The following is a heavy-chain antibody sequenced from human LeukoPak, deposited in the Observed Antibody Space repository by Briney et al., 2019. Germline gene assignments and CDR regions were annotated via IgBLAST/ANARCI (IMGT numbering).Heavy chain of an antibody. CDR2: INHSGST. CDR1: GASISSYY. J-gene: IGHJ4*02. D-gene: IGHD2-15*01. Sequence: SETLFLTCTVSGASISSYYYHWIRQPPGKGLEWIGEINHSGSTNYNPSLKSRVTISVDTSKNQFSLKLSSVTAADTAVYYCARRYCSGGSCYSFDYWGQGTLVTVSS. CDR3: ARRYCSGGSCYSFDY. V-gene: IGHV4-34*01.